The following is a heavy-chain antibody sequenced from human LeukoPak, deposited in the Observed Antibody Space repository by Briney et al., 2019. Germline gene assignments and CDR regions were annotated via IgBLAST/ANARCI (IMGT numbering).Heavy chain of an antibody. J-gene: IGHJ4*02. CDR3: ARGHWGSYDYVWGSYRSDY. V-gene: IGHV1-8*01. CDR2: MNPNSGNT. CDR1: GYTFTSYD. Sequence: GASVKVSCKASGYTFTSYDINWVRQATGQGLEWMGWMNPNSGNTGYAQKFQGRVTMTRNTSISTAYMELSSLRSEDTAVYYCARGHWGSYDYVWGSYRSDYWGQGTLVTVSS. D-gene: IGHD3-16*02.